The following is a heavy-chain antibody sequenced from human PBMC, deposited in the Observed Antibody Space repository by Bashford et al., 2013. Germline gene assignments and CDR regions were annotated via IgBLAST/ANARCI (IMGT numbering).Heavy chain of an antibody. CDR1: GLHLLPSYG. V-gene: IGHV1-18*01. Sequence: ASVKVSCKASGLHLLPSYGISWVRQAPGQGLEWMGWISAYNGNTNYAQKLQGRVTMTTDTSTSTAYMELRSLRSDDTAVYYCARDLPSPIRSTFVRSYLNWFDPWGQGTLVTVSS. D-gene: IGHD3-16*01. CDR2: ISAYNGNT. CDR3: ARDLPSPIRSTFVRSYLNWFDP. J-gene: IGHJ5*02.